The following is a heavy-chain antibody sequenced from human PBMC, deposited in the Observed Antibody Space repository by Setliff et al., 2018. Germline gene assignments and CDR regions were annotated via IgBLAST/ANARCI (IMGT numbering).Heavy chain of an antibody. J-gene: IGHJ4*02. CDR1: GYTFTGYY. V-gene: IGHV1-2*02. CDR2: INPNSGGT. D-gene: IGHD2-15*01. CDR3: ARGAPGRYCSGGSCSYFDY. Sequence: ASVKVSCKASGYTFTGYYMHWVRQAPGQGLEWMGWINPNSGGTNYAQKFQGRVTMTRDTSISTAYMELSRLRSEDTAVYYCARGAPGRYCSGGSCSYFDYWGQGILVTVSS.